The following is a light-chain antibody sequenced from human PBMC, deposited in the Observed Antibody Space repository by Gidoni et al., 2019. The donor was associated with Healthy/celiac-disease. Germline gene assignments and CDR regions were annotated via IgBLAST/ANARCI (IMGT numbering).Light chain of an antibody. CDR1: QSVLYSSNNKNY. V-gene: IGKV4-1*01. CDR2: WAS. Sequence: DIVMTQSPDSLAVSLGERATINCKSSQSVLYSSNNKNYLAWYQQKPGQPPKLPIYWASTRESGVPDRVSGSGSGTDFTLTSSSLKAEDVAVYYCQQYYSTPCSFGQGTKLEIK. CDR3: QQYYSTPCS. J-gene: IGKJ2*04.